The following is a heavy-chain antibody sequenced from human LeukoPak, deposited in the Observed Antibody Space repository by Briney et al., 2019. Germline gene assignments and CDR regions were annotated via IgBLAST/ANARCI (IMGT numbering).Heavy chain of an antibody. J-gene: IGHJ4*02. D-gene: IGHD3-9*01. Sequence: GGSLRLSCAASGFTFSSYSMNWVRQAPGKGLEWVSSISSSSSYIYYADSVKGRFTISRDNAKNSLYLQMNSLRAEDTAVYYCARDGTTLRYFDWLLPFDYWGQGTLVTVSS. V-gene: IGHV3-21*01. CDR2: ISSSSSYI. CDR3: ARDGTTLRYFDWLLPFDY. CDR1: GFTFSSYS.